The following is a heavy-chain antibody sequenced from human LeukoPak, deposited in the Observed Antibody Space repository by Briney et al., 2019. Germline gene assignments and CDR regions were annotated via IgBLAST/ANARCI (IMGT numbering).Heavy chain of an antibody. CDR1: GFTFDDYG. V-gene: IGHV3-20*04. Sequence: PGGSLRLSCAASGFTFDDYGMSWVRQAPGKGLEWVSGINCNGGRTGYADSVKGRFTISRDNAKNSLYLQMNSLRAEDTALYYCARSCYSSSWFDWFDTWGQGTLVTASS. J-gene: IGHJ5*02. CDR3: ARSCYSSSWFDWFDT. D-gene: IGHD6-13*01. CDR2: INCNGGRT.